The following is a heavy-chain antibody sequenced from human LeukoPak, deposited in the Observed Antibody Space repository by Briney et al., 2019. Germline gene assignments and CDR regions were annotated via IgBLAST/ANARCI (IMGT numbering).Heavy chain of an antibody. CDR3: ATGTRSYGSGVDY. Sequence: ASVKVSCKASGYTFTSYGISWVRQAPGQGLEWMGWISAYNGNTNYAQKLQGRVTIAADESTSTAYMELSSLRSEDTAVYYCATGTRSYGSGVDYWGQGTLVTVSS. CDR2: ISAYNGNT. CDR1: GYTFTSYG. D-gene: IGHD3-10*01. V-gene: IGHV1-18*01. J-gene: IGHJ4*02.